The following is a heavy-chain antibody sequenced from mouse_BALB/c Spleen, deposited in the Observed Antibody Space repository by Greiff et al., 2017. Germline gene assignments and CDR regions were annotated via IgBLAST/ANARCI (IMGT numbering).Heavy chain of an antibody. Sequence: EVQVVESGGDLVKPGGSLKLSCAASGFTFSSYGMSWVRQTPDKRLAWVATISSGGSYTSYPDSVTGRFTISRDNAKNTLYLQMSSLKSEDTAMYYCARQGARYYYFDYWGQGTTLTVSS. D-gene: IGHD2-14*01. J-gene: IGHJ2*01. CDR1: GFTFSSYG. CDR2: ISSGGSYT. CDR3: ARQGARYYYFDY. V-gene: IGHV5-6*01.